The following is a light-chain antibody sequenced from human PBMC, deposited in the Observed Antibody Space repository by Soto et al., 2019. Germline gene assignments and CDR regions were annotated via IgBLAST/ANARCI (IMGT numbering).Light chain of an antibody. J-gene: IGKJ4*01. CDR1: ESVHNY. Sequence: IVLTLSPATLSLYPGERATLSCRASESVHNYLAWYQQKPGLAPRLLIYDTSNRATGIPSRFSGSGSATDFTLTISSLEPEDFAVYYCQQFSSYPLTFGGRSMV. CDR3: QQFSSYPLT. CDR2: DTS. V-gene: IGKV3-11*01.